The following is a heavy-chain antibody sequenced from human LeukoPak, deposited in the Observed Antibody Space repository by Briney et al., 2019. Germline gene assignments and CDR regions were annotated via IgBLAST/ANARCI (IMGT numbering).Heavy chain of an antibody. D-gene: IGHD3-22*01. Sequence: GGSLRLSCAASGFSLSTYYMNWVRQAPGKGLEWVANIKHDGSEKSYVDSVKGRFTISRDNAKNSLYLQMNSLRAEDTAVYYCARDSDSSGYYFVGGYDYWGQGTLVTVSS. V-gene: IGHV3-7*01. J-gene: IGHJ4*02. CDR2: IKHDGSEK. CDR3: ARDSDSSGYYFVGGYDY. CDR1: GFSLSTYY.